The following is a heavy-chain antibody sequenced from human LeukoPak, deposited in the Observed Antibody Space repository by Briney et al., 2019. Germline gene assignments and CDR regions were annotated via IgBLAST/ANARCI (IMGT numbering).Heavy chain of an antibody. CDR3: ARGIWAYCGGDCYSDLDS. Sequence: GGSLRLSCAASGFTFSSYGTHRVRQAPGKRLEWVAVISYDGSNKYYADSVKGRFTISRDNSKNTVYLQMNSLRAEDTAVYFCARGIWAYCGGDCYSDLDSWGQGTLVTVSS. CDR1: GFTFSSYG. V-gene: IGHV3-30*03. CDR2: ISYDGSNK. D-gene: IGHD2-21*02. J-gene: IGHJ4*02.